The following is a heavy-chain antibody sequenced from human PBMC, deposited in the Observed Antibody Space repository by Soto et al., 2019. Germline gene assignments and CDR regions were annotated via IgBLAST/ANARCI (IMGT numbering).Heavy chain of an antibody. V-gene: IGHV1-46*01. Sequence: GASVKVSCKASGYTFTSYYMHWVRQAPGQGLEWMGIINPSGGSTSYAQKFQGRVTMTRDTSTSTVYMELSSLRSEDTAVYYCARAGRYCSSTSCYDRDWFDPWGQGTLVTVSS. CDR2: INPSGGST. D-gene: IGHD2-2*01. CDR1: GYTFTSYY. CDR3: ARAGRYCSSTSCYDRDWFDP. J-gene: IGHJ5*02.